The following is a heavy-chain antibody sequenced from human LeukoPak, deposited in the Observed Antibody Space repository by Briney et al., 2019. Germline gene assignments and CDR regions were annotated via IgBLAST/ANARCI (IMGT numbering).Heavy chain of an antibody. CDR1: SDSISNAY. D-gene: IGHD1-26*01. Sequence: PSETLSLTCTVSSDSISNAYWNWVRQAPGKGLEWVSYISSSTTTKSYSDSVKGRFTISRDNAKNSLYLQMNSLRAEDTAVYYCAREGVGPTDLGFDYWGQGTLVTVSS. V-gene: IGHV3-48*01. CDR2: ISSSTTTK. J-gene: IGHJ4*02. CDR3: AREGVGPTDLGFDY.